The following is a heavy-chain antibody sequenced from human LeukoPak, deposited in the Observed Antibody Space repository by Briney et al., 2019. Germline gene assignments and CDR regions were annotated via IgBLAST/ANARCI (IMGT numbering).Heavy chain of an antibody. J-gene: IGHJ4*02. CDR3: ARDQLGGAVVNHPIFGY. CDR1: GGTFSSYA. Sequence: SVKVSCKASGGTFSSYAISWVRQAPGQGLEWMGRIIPILGIANYAQKFQGRVTITTDKSTSTAYMELSSLRSEDTAVYYCARDQLGGAVVNHPIFGYWGQGTLVTVSS. V-gene: IGHV1-69*10. D-gene: IGHD3-22*01. CDR2: IIPILGIA.